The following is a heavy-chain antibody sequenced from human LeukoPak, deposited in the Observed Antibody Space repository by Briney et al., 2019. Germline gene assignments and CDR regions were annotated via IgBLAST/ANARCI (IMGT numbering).Heavy chain of an antibody. V-gene: IGHV4-34*01. Sequence: PSETLSLTCAVYGGSFSGYYWSWIRQPPGKGLEWIGEINHSGSTNYNPSLKSRVTISVDTSKNQFSLRLSSVTAADTAVYYCARGDSYGYYPSYYYYMDVWGKGTTVTVSS. CDR3: ARGDSYGYYPSYYYYMDV. CDR2: INHSGST. J-gene: IGHJ6*03. D-gene: IGHD5-18*01. CDR1: GGSFSGYY.